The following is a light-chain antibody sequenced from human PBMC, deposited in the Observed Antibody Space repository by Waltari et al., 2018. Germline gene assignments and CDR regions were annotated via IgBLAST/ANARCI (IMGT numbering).Light chain of an antibody. CDR2: WAS. J-gene: IGKJ2*01. CDR3: QQYYDIPYT. CDR1: QSIFFDSKNKDY. Sequence: DIVMTQSPASLAVSLGETATITCKSNQSIFFDSKNKDYLAWYQQKPGQPPALLLFWASTRKFGVPDRFSGSGSGTDFTLTINNLQAEDVAVYFCQQYYDIPYTFGQGTKLEI. V-gene: IGKV4-1*01.